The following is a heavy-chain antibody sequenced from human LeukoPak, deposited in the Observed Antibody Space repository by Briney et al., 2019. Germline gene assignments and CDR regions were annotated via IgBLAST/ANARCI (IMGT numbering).Heavy chain of an antibody. CDR1: GYSFTSSW. V-gene: IGHV5-51*01. D-gene: IGHD6-6*01. CDR2: INPGDSDT. J-gene: IGHJ4*02. Sequence: GESLQISCQASGYSFTSSWIGWARQMPGKGLEWMAIINPGDSDTRYSPSFQGQVTISADKSISTVYLQWGSLKASDTAMYYCARLLYSSSSPYYFDYWGQGTLVTVSS. CDR3: ARLLYSSSSPYYFDY.